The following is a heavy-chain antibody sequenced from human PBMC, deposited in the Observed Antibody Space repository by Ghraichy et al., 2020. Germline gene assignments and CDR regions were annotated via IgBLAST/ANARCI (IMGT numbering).Heavy chain of an antibody. D-gene: IGHD4-17*01. CDR3: AKGGGLRSSPFDP. Sequence: GESLNISCAASGFTFSNYAMTRVRQAPGKGLEWVSTISGSAGSTYHADSVKGRFTISRDNSKNTLYMQMNSLRAEDTAVYYCAKGGGLRSSPFDPWGQGTLVTVSS. J-gene: IGHJ5*02. V-gene: IGHV3-23*01. CDR2: ISGSAGST. CDR1: GFTFSNYA.